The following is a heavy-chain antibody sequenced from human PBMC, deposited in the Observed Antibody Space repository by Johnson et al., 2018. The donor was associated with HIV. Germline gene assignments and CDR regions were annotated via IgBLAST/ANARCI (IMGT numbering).Heavy chain of an antibody. V-gene: IGHV3-20*04. CDR1: GFTFDDHG. J-gene: IGHJ3*02. Sequence: MLLVESGGGVVRPGGSLRLSCAASGFTFDDHGMSWVRQGSGKGLEWVSGINWNGGRTGYADSVKGRFTISRDNAKKSLYLQMNSLRAEDTALYYCAFPTGATTAFDIWGQGTMVTVSS. CDR3: AFPTGATTAFDI. CDR2: INWNGGRT. D-gene: IGHD5-24*01.